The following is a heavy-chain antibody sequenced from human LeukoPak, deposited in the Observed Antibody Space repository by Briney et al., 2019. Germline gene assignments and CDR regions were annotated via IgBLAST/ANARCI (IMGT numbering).Heavy chain of an antibody. CDR3: ARIPIVVVVAATQLDY. J-gene: IGHJ4*02. D-gene: IGHD2-15*01. Sequence: ASVKVSCKASGYTFTSYGISWVRQAPGQGLEWMGWISAYNGNTNYAQKLQGRVTMTTDTSTSTAYMELRSLRSDDTAVYYCARIPIVVVVAATQLDYWGQRTLVTVSS. CDR2: ISAYNGNT. CDR1: GYTFTSYG. V-gene: IGHV1-18*01.